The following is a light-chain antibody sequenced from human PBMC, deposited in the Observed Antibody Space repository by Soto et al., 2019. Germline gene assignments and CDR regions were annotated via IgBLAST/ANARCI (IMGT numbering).Light chain of an antibody. V-gene: IGKV3-20*01. J-gene: IGKJ1*01. CDR1: QSVRSSY. CDR2: DAS. Sequence: ETVLTQSPGTLSLSPGERATLSCRASQSVRSSYLAWYQQKPGQAPRLLIYDASTRATGIPDRFSGSGSGTDFTLTISRLEPEDFAVYSCQQYGSSPQTFGQGTKV. CDR3: QQYGSSPQT.